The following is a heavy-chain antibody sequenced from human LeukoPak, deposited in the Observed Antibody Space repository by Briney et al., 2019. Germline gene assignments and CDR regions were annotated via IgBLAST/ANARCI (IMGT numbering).Heavy chain of an antibody. Sequence: SETLCLTCTVSGGSISSYYWSWIRQPPGKGLEWSGYIYYSGSTNYNPSLKSRVTISVDASKNQFSLKLSSVTAADTAVYYCARRPTYGGYSFDYWGQGTLVTVSS. D-gene: IGHD5-12*01. CDR1: GGSISSYY. V-gene: IGHV4-59*08. CDR2: IYYSGST. J-gene: IGHJ4*02. CDR3: ARRPTYGGYSFDY.